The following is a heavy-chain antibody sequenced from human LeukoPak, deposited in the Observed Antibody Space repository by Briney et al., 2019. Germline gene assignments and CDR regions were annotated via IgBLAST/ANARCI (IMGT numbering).Heavy chain of an antibody. V-gene: IGHV4-34*01. Sequence: PSETLSLTCAVYGGSFSGYYWSWIRQPPGKGLEWIGEINHSGSTNYNPSLKSRVTISVDTSKNQFSLKLSSVTAADTAVYYCARGSPSGYSYGLDYWGQGTLVTVSS. J-gene: IGHJ4*02. D-gene: IGHD5-18*01. CDR2: INHSGST. CDR3: ARGSPSGYSYGLDY. CDR1: GGSFSGYY.